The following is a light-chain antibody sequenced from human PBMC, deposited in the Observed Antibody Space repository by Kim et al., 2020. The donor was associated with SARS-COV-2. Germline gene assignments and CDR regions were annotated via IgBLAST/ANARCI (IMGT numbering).Light chain of an antibody. CDR1: SSDVGTYNL. CDR3: CSYAGSGIVV. CDR2: EAT. Sequence: GQSLTISCTGSSSDVGTYNLVSWYQQHPGKAPKLMIYEATKRPSGVSNRFSGSKSGNTASLTISGLQAEDEADYYCCSYAGSGIVVFGGGTQLTVL. V-gene: IGLV2-23*01. J-gene: IGLJ2*01.